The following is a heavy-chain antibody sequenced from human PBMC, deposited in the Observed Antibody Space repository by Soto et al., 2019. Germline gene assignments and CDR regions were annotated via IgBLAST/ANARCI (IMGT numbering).Heavy chain of an antibody. D-gene: IGHD3-16*01. CDR1: GFTFSSYS. Sequence: EVQLVESGGGLVQPGGSLRLSCAASGFTFSSYSMNWVRQAPGKGMGWVSYISSSSSTIYYADSVKGRYTISRDNAKNSLDLQMNSLRDEDTAVYYCARVGGGMDVWGQGTTVTVSS. J-gene: IGHJ6*02. CDR3: ARVGGGMDV. CDR2: ISSSSSTI. V-gene: IGHV3-48*02.